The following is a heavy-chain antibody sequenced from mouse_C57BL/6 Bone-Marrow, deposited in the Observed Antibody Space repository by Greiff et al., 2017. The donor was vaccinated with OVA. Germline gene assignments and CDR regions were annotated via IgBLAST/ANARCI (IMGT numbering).Heavy chain of an antibody. J-gene: IGHJ4*01. CDR1: GIDFSRYW. D-gene: IGHD2-5*01. V-gene: IGHV4-1*01. CDR2: INPDSSTI. CDR3: ARPDYSKDYAMDY. Sequence: DVKLQESGGGLVQPGGSLKLSCAASGIDFSRYWMSWVRRAPGKGLEWIGEINPDSSTINYAPSLKDKFIISRDNAKNTLYLQMSKVRSEDTALYYCARPDYSKDYAMDYWGQGTSVTVSS.